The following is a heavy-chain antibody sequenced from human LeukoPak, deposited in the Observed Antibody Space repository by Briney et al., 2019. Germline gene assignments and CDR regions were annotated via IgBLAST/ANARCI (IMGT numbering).Heavy chain of an antibody. Sequence: SETLSLTCTVSGGSISSGDYSWSWIRQPPGKGLEWIGYFYYSGSTYYNPSLKSRVTISVDTSKNQFSLKLSSVTAADTAVYYCARPYYYDSRIDPWGQGTLVTVSS. J-gene: IGHJ5*02. CDR3: ARPYYYDSRIDP. CDR2: FYYSGST. D-gene: IGHD3-22*01. CDR1: GGSISSGDYS. V-gene: IGHV4-30-4*01.